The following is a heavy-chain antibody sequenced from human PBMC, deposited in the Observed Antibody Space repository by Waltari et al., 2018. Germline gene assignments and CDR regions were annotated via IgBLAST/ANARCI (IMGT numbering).Heavy chain of an antibody. V-gene: IGHV4-4*07. J-gene: IGHJ3*01. CDR3: TRERRQLELVASFDV. Sequence: QVQLQESGPGLVKSSETLSLTCTISGGSIRSYYWSWIRQLAGKGLEWMGRIYSSGSTNYSPSLDSRVSMSIDTSTNQFSLKLKSVTAADTAIYYCTRERRQLELVASFDVWGHGTKVSVSS. CDR1: GGSIRSYY. D-gene: IGHD1-1*01. CDR2: IYSSGST.